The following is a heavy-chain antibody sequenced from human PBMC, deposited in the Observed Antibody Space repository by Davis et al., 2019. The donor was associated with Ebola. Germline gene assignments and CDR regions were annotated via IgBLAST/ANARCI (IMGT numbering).Heavy chain of an antibody. CDR2: MNPKSGGT. J-gene: IGHJ6*02. CDR3: ARWGMAAAGPPRGMDV. D-gene: IGHD6-13*01. V-gene: IGHV1-2*02. CDR1: GYTFTSYH. Sequence: AASVKVSCKTSGYTFTSYHMHWVRQAPGQGLEWMGWMNPKSGGTNYAQKFQDRVTMTRDTSISTAYMDLSRLRSDDTAVYYCARWGMAAAGPPRGMDVWGPGTTVTVSS.